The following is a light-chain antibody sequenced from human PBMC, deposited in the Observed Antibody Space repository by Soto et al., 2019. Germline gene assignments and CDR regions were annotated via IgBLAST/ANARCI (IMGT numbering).Light chain of an antibody. Sequence: QSVLTQPASVSGSPGQSITISCTGSSSNIGNNYVSWYQQLPGTAPKLLIYDNNQRPSGIPDRFSGSKSGTSATLGITGLQTGDEADYYCGTWDSSLSAVVFGGGTK. CDR1: SSNIGNNY. CDR2: DNN. CDR3: GTWDSSLSAVV. J-gene: IGLJ2*01. V-gene: IGLV1-51*01.